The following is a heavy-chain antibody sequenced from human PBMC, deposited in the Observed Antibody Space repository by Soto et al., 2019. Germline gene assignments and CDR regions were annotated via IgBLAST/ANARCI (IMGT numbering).Heavy chain of an antibody. CDR1: GGTFSSYA. CDR3: ARGDYYDSSGYFPFGY. D-gene: IGHD3-22*01. CDR2: IIPIFGTA. V-gene: IGHV1-69*13. Sequence: SVKVSCKASGGTFSSYAISWVRQAPGQGLEWMGGIIPIFGTANYAQKFQGRVTITADESTSTAYMELSSLRSEDTAVYYCARGDYYDSSGYFPFGYWGQGTLVTVSS. J-gene: IGHJ4*02.